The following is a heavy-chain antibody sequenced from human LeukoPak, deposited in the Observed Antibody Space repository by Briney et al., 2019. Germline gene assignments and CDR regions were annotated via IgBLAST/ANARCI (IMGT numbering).Heavy chain of an antibody. J-gene: IGHJ5*02. CDR2: ISSSSHTI. V-gene: IGHV3-48*01. CDR3: ASDLHSSCWYRDWFDP. CDR1: GFTFSSYS. D-gene: IGHD2-15*01. Sequence: QPGGALRLSCVASGFTFSSYSMNSVRQAPGKGLEWVSYISSSSHTIYYADSVEGRFTISRDNAKNSLDLQMNSLRAEGTAVYYCASDLHSSCWYRDWFDPWGQGTLVTVSS.